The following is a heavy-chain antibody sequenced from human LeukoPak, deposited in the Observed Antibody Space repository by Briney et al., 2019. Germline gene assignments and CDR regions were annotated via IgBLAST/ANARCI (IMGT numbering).Heavy chain of an antibody. CDR3: ARDPYNGAYSEGYYYYYMDV. J-gene: IGHJ6*03. V-gene: IGHV3-21*01. D-gene: IGHD1-1*01. CDR1: GITFSNYN. CDR2: ITSSSSYT. Sequence: YPGGSLRLSCAAPGITFSNYNMNWVRQAPGKGLEWISAITSSSSYTFYADSVKGRFTISRDNAQNSLYLQMNSLRVEDTAIYYCARDPYNGAYSEGYYYYYMDVWGKGTTVTVSS.